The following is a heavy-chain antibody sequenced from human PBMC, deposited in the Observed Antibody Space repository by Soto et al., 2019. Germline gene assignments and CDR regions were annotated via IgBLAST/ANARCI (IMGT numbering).Heavy chain of an antibody. Sequence: SVKVSCKASGGTFNNFPINWVRQAPGQGLEWMGGIIPALVTANYAQKFQDRVTITADKSTSTAYMELSSLTSEDTAVYFCASNVGPSGSNFFDYWGLGTLVTVSS. D-gene: IGHD1-26*01. CDR2: IIPALVTA. J-gene: IGHJ4*02. V-gene: IGHV1-69*10. CDR1: GGTFNNFP. CDR3: ASNVGPSGSNFFDY.